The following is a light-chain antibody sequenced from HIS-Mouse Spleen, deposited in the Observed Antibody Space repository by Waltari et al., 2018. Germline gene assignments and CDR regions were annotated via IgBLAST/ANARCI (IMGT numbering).Light chain of an antibody. CDR1: CSDVGGYNY. V-gene: IGLV2-11*01. Sequence: QSALTQPRSVSVSPGQSVPIPCTGTCSDVGGYNYASCYQQHPGNTPKLIIYAVSKRPSGVPDRFSGSKSGNTASLTISGLQAEDEADYYCCSYAGSYTLVFGGGTKLTVL. CDR2: AVS. CDR3: CSYAGSYTLV. J-gene: IGLJ2*01.